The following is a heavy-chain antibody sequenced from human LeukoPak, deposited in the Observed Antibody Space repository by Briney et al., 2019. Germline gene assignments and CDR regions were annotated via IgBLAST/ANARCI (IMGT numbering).Heavy chain of an antibody. CDR2: IWYDGSNK. CDR1: GFTFSSYG. V-gene: IGHV3-33*01. CDR3: ARDKSRTKGMDV. D-gene: IGHD2-8*01. Sequence: PGGSLRLSCAASGFTFSSYGMHWVRQAPGKGLEWVAVIWYDGSNKYSADSVKGRFTISRDNSKNTLYLQMNSLRAEDTAVYYCARDKSRTKGMDVWGQGTTVTVSS. J-gene: IGHJ6*02.